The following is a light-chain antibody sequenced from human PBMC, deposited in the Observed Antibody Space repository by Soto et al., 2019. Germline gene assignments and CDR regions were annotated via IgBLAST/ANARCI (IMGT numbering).Light chain of an antibody. CDR1: QTISGK. V-gene: IGKV3-15*01. J-gene: IGKJ4*01. CDR3: QQYDKWPPIT. CDR2: ATS. Sequence: EVVMTQSPATLSVSPGETVTVSCKASQTISGKLAWYQQKPGQTPRLLIYATSTRPTGIPARFTGGGSGTGFTLTITSLQSEDFAVYYCQQYDKWPPITFGGGTKVEIK.